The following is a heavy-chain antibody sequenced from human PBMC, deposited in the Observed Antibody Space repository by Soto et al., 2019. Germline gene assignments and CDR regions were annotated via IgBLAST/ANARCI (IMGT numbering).Heavy chain of an antibody. V-gene: IGHV3-33*01. CDR1: GFTFSSYG. CDR2: IWYDGSNK. D-gene: IGHD2-15*01. Sequence: QVQLVESGGGVVQPGRSLRLSCAASGFTFSSYGMHWVRQAPGKGLEWVAVIWYDGSNKYHADSVKGRFTISRDNSKNTLYLQMNSLRAEDTAVYYCARGGAGGRNYYYYYMDVWGKGTTVTVSS. CDR3: ARGGAGGRNYYYYYMDV. J-gene: IGHJ6*03.